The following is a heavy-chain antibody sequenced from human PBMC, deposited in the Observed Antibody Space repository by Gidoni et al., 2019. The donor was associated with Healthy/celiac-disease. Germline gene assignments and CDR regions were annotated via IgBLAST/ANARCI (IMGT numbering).Heavy chain of an antibody. J-gene: IGHJ3*02. CDR1: GFTFSSYG. CDR2: ISYDVSNK. Sequence: QVQLVESGGGGVQPGRSLSRSCAHSGFTFSSYGMHWVRQAPGKGLEWVTVISYDVSNKYYADSVKGRFTISRDNSKNTLYLQMNILRAEDTAVYYCAKRSGYYPHDAFDIWGQGTMVTVSS. D-gene: IGHD3-3*01. V-gene: IGHV3-30*18. CDR3: AKRSGYYPHDAFDI.